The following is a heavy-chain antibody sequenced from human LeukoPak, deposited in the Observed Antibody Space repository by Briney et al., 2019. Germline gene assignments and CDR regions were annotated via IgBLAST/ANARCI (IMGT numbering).Heavy chain of an antibody. J-gene: IGHJ5*02. V-gene: IGHV4-59*01. CDR3: ARAGSSSWFGDWFDP. Sequence: SVTLSLTCTVSGGSISGYYWNWIRQPPGKGLEWIGYIYYSGSTNYNSSLKSRVTISVDTSKNQVSLKLRSVTAADTAVYYCARAGSSSWFGDWFDPWGQGTLVTVSS. CDR1: GGSISGYY. D-gene: IGHD6-13*01. CDR2: IYYSGST.